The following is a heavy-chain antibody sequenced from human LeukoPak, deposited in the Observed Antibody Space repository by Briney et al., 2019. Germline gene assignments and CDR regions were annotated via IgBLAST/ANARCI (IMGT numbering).Heavy chain of an antibody. D-gene: IGHD2-2*01. V-gene: IGHV4-30-4*08. CDR2: IYYSRST. J-gene: IGHJ3*02. CDR1: GGSISSGDYY. Sequence: SETLSLTCTVSGGSISSGDYYWSWIRQPPGKGLEWIGYIYYSRSTYYNPSLKSRVTISVDTSKNQFSLKLSSVTAADTAVYYCARVCSSTSCYRDAFDIWGQGTMVTVSS. CDR3: ARVCSSTSCYRDAFDI.